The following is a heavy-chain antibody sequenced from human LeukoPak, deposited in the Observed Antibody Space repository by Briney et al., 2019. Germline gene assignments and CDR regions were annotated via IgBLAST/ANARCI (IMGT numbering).Heavy chain of an antibody. Sequence: EASVKVSCRASGYTFTGYYMHWVRQAPGQGLEWMGWINPNSGGTNYAQKFQGRVTMTRDTSISTAYMELSRLRSDDTAVYYCARGVYCTNGLCYPDFDYWGQGTLVPVTS. J-gene: IGHJ4*02. CDR2: INPNSGGT. CDR1: GYTFTGYY. CDR3: ARGVYCTNGLCYPDFDY. V-gene: IGHV1-2*02. D-gene: IGHD2-8*01.